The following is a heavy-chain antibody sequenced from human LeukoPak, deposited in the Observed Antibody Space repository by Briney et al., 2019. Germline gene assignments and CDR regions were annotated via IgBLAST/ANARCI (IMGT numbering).Heavy chain of an antibody. D-gene: IGHD7-27*01. Sequence: GSSVKVSCKASGGTFSSYAISWVRQAPGQGLEWMGGIIPIFGTANYAQKFQGRVTITADESTSTAYMELSSLRSEDTAVYYCARSALTNWGPLLDAFDIWGQGTMVTVSS. CDR3: ARSALTNWGPLLDAFDI. CDR2: IIPIFGTA. CDR1: GGTFSSYA. V-gene: IGHV1-69*01. J-gene: IGHJ3*02.